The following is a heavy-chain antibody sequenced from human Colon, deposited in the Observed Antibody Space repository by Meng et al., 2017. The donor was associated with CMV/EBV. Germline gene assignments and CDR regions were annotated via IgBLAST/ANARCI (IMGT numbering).Heavy chain of an antibody. CDR3: AREMGYNWDLGHPYGMDV. D-gene: IGHD1-20*01. J-gene: IGHJ6*02. V-gene: IGHV3-23*01. CDR2: ISGSGRGT. CDR1: GFTFTSCP. Sequence: GESLKISCETSGFTFTSCPMSWVRQAPGKGLEWVSGISGSGRGTYYIDSVKGRFTISRDNRNASLYLQMNSLRVEDTAVYYCAREMGYNWDLGHPYGMDVWGQGTTVTVSS.